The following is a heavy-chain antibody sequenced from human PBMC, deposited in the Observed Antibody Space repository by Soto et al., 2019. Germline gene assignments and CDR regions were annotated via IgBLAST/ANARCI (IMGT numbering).Heavy chain of an antibody. V-gene: IGHV3-21*01. Sequence: GGSLRLSCAASGFTFSSYSMNWVRQAPGKGLEWVSSISSSSSYIYYADSVKGRFTISRDNAKNSLYLQMNSLRAEDTAVYYCAREQIVVVVAASQTPETLNWFDPWGQGTLVTVSS. CDR1: GFTFSSYS. D-gene: IGHD2-15*01. CDR2: ISSSSSYI. J-gene: IGHJ5*02. CDR3: AREQIVVVVAASQTPETLNWFDP.